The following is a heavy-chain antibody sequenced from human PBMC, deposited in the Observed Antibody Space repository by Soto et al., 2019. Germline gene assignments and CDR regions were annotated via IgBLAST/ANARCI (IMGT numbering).Heavy chain of an antibody. CDR2: ISGSGGST. Sequence: EVHLLESGGGLEQPGGSLRLSCAASGFTFSTYAMSWVRQAPGKGLEWVSGISGSGGSTFYAGSVRGRFTISRDNSMNTLYLQMNSLRADDTAVYYCALRKTGSYFDYWGQGTLVIVSS. J-gene: IGHJ4*02. CDR3: ALRKTGSYFDY. CDR1: GFTFSTYA. D-gene: IGHD1-26*01. V-gene: IGHV3-23*01.